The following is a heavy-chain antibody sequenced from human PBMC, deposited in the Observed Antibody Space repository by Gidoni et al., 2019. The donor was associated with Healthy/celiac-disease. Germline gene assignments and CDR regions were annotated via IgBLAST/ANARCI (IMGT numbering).Heavy chain of an antibody. V-gene: IGHV3-33*08. CDR2: IGYDGSNK. CDR1: GLTFSSYG. J-gene: IGHJ6*02. Sequence: QVQLVESGGGVVQPGRSLRLHCAASGLTFSSYGMHWVRQAPGKGLEGVAVIGYDGSNKYYADSVKCRFTISRDNSKNTLYLQMNSLRAEDTSVYYCASTLTAAMPYYYYYYGMDVWGQGTTVTVSS. CDR3: ASTLTAAMPYYYYYYGMDV. D-gene: IGHD2-2*01.